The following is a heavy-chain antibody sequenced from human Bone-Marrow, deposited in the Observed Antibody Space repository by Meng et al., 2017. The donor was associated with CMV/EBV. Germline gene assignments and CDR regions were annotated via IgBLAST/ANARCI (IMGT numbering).Heavy chain of an antibody. CDR3: ARDVGWRALAGHVGY. V-gene: IGHV1-2*02. J-gene: IGHJ4*02. CDR1: RYTFTDYY. CDR2: INPDSGDT. D-gene: IGHD6-19*01. Sequence: ASVKVSCKASRYTFTDYYIHWVRQAPGQGLEWMGCINPDSGDTDYAQKFQGRVTLTRGASISTAYMDLSRLRSDDTAVYYCARDVGWRALAGHVGYWGQGTLVTVSS.